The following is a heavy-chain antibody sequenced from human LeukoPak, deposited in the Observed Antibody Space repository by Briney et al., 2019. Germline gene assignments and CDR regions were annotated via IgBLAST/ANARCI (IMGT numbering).Heavy chain of an antibody. CDR2: IYYSGST. Sequence: PSETLSLTCTVSGGSISSGGYYWSWIRQHPGKGLEWIGYIYYSGSTYYNPSLKSRVTISVDTSKNQFSLKLSSVTAADTAVYYCARDGAAAYFDYWGQGTLVTVFS. J-gene: IGHJ4*02. D-gene: IGHD6-13*01. V-gene: IGHV4-31*03. CDR3: ARDGAAAYFDY. CDR1: GGSISSGGYY.